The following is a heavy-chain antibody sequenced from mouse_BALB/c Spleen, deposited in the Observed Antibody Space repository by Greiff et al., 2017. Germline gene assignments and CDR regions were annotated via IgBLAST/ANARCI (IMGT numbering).Heavy chain of an antibody. CDR1: GYTFTDYN. V-gene: IGHV1S29*02. D-gene: IGHD1-1*01. J-gene: IGHJ2*01. CDR3: ATTVYYYGSRGFDY. CDR2: IYPYNGGT. Sequence: EVQLQQSGPELVKPGASVKISCKASGYTFTDYNMHWVKQSHGKSLEWIGYIYPYNGGTGYNQKFKSKATLTVDNSSSTAYMELRSLTSEDSAVYYCATTVYYYGSRGFDYWGQGTTLTVSS.